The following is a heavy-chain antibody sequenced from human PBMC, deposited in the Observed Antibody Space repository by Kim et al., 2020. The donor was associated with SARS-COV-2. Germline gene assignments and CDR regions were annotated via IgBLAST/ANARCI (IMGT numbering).Heavy chain of an antibody. J-gene: IGHJ3*02. Sequence: GGSLRLSCAASGFTFSSYSMNWVRQAPGKGLEWVSSISSSSSYIYYADSVKGRFTISRDNAKNSLYLQMNSLRAEDTAVYYCWAMSVRGVNPRAFDIWGQGTMVTVSS. CDR3: WAMSVRGVNPRAFDI. CDR2: ISSSSSYI. CDR1: GFTFSSYS. V-gene: IGHV3-21*01. D-gene: IGHD3-10*01.